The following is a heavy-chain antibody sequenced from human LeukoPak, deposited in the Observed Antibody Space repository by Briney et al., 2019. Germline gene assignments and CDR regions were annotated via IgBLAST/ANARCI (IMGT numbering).Heavy chain of an antibody. CDR3: ARHGVGVPDYDYVWGSYRLEIYFDY. CDR1: GGSISSSSYY. CDR2: IYYSGST. V-gene: IGHV4-39*01. J-gene: IGHJ4*02. D-gene: IGHD3-16*02. Sequence: PSETLSLTCTVSGGSISSSSYYWGWIRQPPGKGLEWIGSIYYSGSTNYNPSLKSRVTISVDTSKNQFSLKLSSVTAADTAVYYCARHGVGVPDYDYVWGSYRLEIYFDYWGQGTLVTVSS.